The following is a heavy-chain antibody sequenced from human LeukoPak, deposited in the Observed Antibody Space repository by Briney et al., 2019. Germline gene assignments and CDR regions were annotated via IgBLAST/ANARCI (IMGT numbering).Heavy chain of an antibody. CDR1: GGTFSSYA. Sequence: ASVKVSCKASGGTFSSYAISWVRQAPGQGLEWMGWINPNSGGTYYAQKFQGRVTMTRDTSISTAYMELSRLRSDDTALYYCARASSRYCSTTTCYFDWFDPWGQGALVTVSS. V-gene: IGHV1-2*02. CDR3: ARASSRYCSTTTCYFDWFDP. D-gene: IGHD2-2*01. J-gene: IGHJ5*02. CDR2: INPNSGGT.